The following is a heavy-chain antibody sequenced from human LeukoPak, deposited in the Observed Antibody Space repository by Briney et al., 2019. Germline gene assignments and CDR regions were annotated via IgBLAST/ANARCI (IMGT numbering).Heavy chain of an antibody. V-gene: IGHV4-39*01. CDR1: GGSIISSSYY. J-gene: IGHJ4*02. D-gene: IGHD6-19*01. CDR3: ASVGWNFDY. CDR2: IYYSGST. Sequence: SETLSLTCTVSGGSIISSSYYWGWIRQPPGKGLEWIGSIYYSGSTYYNPSLKSRVTISVDTSKNQFSLKLSSVTAADTAVYYCASVGWNFDYWGQGTLVTVSS.